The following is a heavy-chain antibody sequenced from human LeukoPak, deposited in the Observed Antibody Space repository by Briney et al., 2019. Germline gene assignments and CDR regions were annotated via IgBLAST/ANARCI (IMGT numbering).Heavy chain of an antibody. CDR1: GFSFISSW. CDR3: VGDSPEWDLPLDY. J-gene: IGHJ4*02. V-gene: IGHV3-74*01. CDR2: INSDGSTT. Sequence: GGSLRLSCAASGFSFISSWMHWVRHGPGEGLLWVLRINSDGSTTTYAASVKGRFTISRDNAKNTLYLKMNSLRADDTAVYYCVGDSPEWDLPLDYWGQGTLVTVSS. D-gene: IGHD1-26*01.